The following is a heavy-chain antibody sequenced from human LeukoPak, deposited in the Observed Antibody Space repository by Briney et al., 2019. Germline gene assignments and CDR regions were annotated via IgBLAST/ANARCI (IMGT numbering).Heavy chain of an antibody. CDR1: VGSTSSYY. CDR2: IYTSGST. Sequence: KPPETLSLTSTDPVGSTSSYYWSSIRQPAGKGLEWIGRIYTSGSTNYNPSLKSRVTMSVDTSKNQFSLKLSSVTAADTAVYYCARDFWSGSPMDVWGQGTTVTVSS. D-gene: IGHD3-3*01. J-gene: IGHJ6*02. CDR3: ARDFWSGSPMDV. V-gene: IGHV4-4*07.